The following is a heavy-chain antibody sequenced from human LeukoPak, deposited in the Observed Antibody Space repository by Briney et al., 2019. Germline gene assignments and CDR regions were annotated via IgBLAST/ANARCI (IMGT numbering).Heavy chain of an antibody. D-gene: IGHD2-21*02. J-gene: IGHJ6*02. Sequence: PGGSLRLSCAASGFTFSSYWMSWVRQAPGKGLEWVANIKQDGSEKYYVDSVKGRFTISRDNAKNSLYLQMNSLRAEDTAVYYCARVASAYCGGDCYSGMDVWGQGTTVTVSS. CDR3: ARVASAYCGGDCYSGMDV. CDR2: IKQDGSEK. CDR1: GFTFSSYW. V-gene: IGHV3-7*01.